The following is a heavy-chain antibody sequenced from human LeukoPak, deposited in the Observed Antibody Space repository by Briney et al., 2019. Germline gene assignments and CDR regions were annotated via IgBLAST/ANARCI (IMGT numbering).Heavy chain of an antibody. J-gene: IGHJ3*02. D-gene: IGHD6-19*01. Sequence: GGSLRLSCAASGFTFSNYAMSWVRQAPGKGLEWVGHIKSKTDGGTTDYAAPVKGRFTISRDDSKNTLFLQMNSLKTEDTAVYYCTTEGYSSGWWAAFDIWGQGTMVTVSS. CDR2: IKSKTDGGTT. CDR1: GFTFSNYA. CDR3: TTEGYSSGWWAAFDI. V-gene: IGHV3-15*01.